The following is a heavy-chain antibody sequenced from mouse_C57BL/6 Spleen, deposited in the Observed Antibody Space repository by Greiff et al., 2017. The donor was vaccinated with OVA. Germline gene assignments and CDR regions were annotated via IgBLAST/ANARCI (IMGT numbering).Heavy chain of an antibody. CDR2: IDPEDGET. CDR3: ARDYGSSYGVAY. CDR1: GFNIKDYY. D-gene: IGHD1-1*01. Sequence: EVQLQQSGAELVKPGASVKLSCTASGFNIKDYYMHWVKQRTEQGLEWIGRIDPEDGETKYAPKFQGKATITADTSSNTASLQLSSLTSEDTAVSYCARDYGSSYGVAYWGQGTLVTVSA. J-gene: IGHJ3*01. V-gene: IGHV14-2*01.